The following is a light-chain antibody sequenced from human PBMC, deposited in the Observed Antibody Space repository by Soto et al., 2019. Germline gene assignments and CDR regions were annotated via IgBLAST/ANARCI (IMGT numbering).Light chain of an antibody. J-gene: IGLJ1*01. CDR1: SSDVGTYNY. V-gene: IGLV2-14*01. Sequence: QSALTQPASVSGSPGQSITISCTGTSSDVGTYNYVSWYQQHPGKAPKVMIYEVTYRPSGVSNRFSGSKSGNTASLTISGLQAEDEAEYYCSSYTGSSTIYVFGNGTKLTVL. CDR2: EVT. CDR3: SSYTGSSTIYV.